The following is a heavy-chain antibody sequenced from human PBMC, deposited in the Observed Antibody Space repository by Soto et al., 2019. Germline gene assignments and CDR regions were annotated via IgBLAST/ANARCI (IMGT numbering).Heavy chain of an antibody. V-gene: IGHV4-30-2*01. Sequence: QLQLQESGSGLVKPSQTLSLTCAVSGDSISGGGYSWNWIRQPPGKGLEWIGYIYHSGGTDYNPSLKSRVTITVDSANNQFSLKLSSVTAADTAVYYCARDSRSGYYLDYWGQGTLVTVSS. CDR1: GDSISGGGYS. CDR3: ARDSRSGYYLDY. J-gene: IGHJ4*02. D-gene: IGHD3-22*01. CDR2: IYHSGGT.